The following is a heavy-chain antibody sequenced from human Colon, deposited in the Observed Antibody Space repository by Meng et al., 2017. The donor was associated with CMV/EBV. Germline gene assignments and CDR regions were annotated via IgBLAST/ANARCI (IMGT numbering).Heavy chain of an antibody. CDR1: GVSLNTYY. CDR3: ASSGLGGRLLFDN. J-gene: IGHJ4*02. CDR2: IYISGST. D-gene: IGHD3-16*01. Sequence: QVQLQESGTRLVXPXXXXXLTCTVSGVSLNTYYWSWSRQPAGKGLEWIGRIYISGSTDYNPSLKSRVTLSVDTSKNQFSLKLSSVTAADTAVYYCASSGLGGRLLFDNWGQGTLVTVSS. V-gene: IGHV4-4*07.